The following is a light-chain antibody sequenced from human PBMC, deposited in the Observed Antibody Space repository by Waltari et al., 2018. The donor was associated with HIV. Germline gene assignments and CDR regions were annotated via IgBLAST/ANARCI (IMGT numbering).Light chain of an antibody. CDR3: QQSYNSPVT. CDR2: GAS. Sequence: DIQMTQSPLRLPASVGDRVTITCRASQSIGNFLNWYLHKPGTAPKLLIYGASSLQGGVPSRFSGGGSGTDFFLTISNLQLEDFGIYYCQQSYNSPVTFGQGTKVEI. J-gene: IGKJ2*01. CDR1: QSIGNF. V-gene: IGKV1-39*01.